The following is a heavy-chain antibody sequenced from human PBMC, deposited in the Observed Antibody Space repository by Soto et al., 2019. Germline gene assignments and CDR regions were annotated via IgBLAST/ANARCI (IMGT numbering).Heavy chain of an antibody. CDR1: GGTFSSYT. J-gene: IGHJ2*01. V-gene: IGHV1-69*05. D-gene: IGHD5-12*01. CDR3: ARGNHRWLQLWYFDL. CDR2: IIPIFGTA. Sequence: QVQLVQSGAEVKKPGSSVTVSCKASGGTFSSYTISWVRQAPGQGLEWMGGIIPIFGTANYAQKFQGRVTXTXXXSXXTAYMELSSLRSEETAVYYCARGNHRWLQLWYFDLWGRGTLVTVSS.